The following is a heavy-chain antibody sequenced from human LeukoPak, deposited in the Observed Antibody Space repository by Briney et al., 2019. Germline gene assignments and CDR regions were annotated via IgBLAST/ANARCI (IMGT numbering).Heavy chain of an antibody. D-gene: IGHD3-22*01. J-gene: IGHJ4*02. V-gene: IGHV1-8*01. CDR1: GYTFTSYD. CDR2: MNPNSGNT. CDR3: ARGQYYYDSSGYYLDY. Sequence: ASVKVSCKASGYTFTSYDINWVRQATGQGLEWMGWMNPNSGNTGYAQKFQGRVTMTRNTAISTACMELSSLRSEDTAVYYCARGQYYYDSSGYYLDYWGQGTLVTVSS.